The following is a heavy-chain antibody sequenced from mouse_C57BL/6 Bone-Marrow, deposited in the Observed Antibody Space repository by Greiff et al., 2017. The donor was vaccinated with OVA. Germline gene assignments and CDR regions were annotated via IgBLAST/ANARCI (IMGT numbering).Heavy chain of an antibody. CDR1: GYTFTSYW. V-gene: IGHV1-64*01. D-gene: IGHD2-3*01. Sequence: VQLQQPGAELVKPGASVKLSCKASGYTFTSYWMHWVKQRPGQGLEWIGMIHPNSGSTNYNEKFKSKATLTVDKSSSTAYMQLSSLTSEDSAVYYCARSDGYYPAWFAYWGQGTLVTVSA. CDR2: IHPNSGST. J-gene: IGHJ3*01. CDR3: ARSDGYYPAWFAY.